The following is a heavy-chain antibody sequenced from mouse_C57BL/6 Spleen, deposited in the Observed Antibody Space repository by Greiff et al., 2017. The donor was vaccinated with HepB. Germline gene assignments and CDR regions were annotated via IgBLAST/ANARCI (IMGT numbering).Heavy chain of an antibody. V-gene: IGHV1-80*01. CDR3: AREDYALYYAMDY. J-gene: IGHJ4*01. CDR2: IYPGDGDT. Sequence: QVQLQQSGAELVKPGASVKISCKASGYAFSSYWMNWVKQRPGKGLEWIGQIYPGDGDTNYNGKFKGKATLTADKSSSTAYMQLSSLTSEDSAVYFCAREDYALYYAMDYWGQGTSVTVSS. D-gene: IGHD1-1*02. CDR1: GYAFSSYW.